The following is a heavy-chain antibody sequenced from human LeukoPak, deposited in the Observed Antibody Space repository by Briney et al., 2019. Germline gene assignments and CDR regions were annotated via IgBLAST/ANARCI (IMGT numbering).Heavy chain of an antibody. V-gene: IGHV3-30-3*01. CDR3: ARVPVRFLEWLSNWFDP. CDR1: GFTFSSYA. CDR2: ISYDGSNK. J-gene: IGHJ5*02. Sequence: PGRSLRLSCAASGFTFSSYAMHWVRQAPGKRLEWVAVISYDGSNKYYADSVKGRFTISRDNSKNTLYLQMSSLRSDDTAVYYCARVPVRFLEWLSNWFDPWGQGTLVTVSS. D-gene: IGHD3-3*01.